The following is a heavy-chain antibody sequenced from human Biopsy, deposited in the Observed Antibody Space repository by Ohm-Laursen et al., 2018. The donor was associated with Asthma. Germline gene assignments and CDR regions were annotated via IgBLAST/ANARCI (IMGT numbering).Heavy chain of an antibody. CDR3: ASDFPKDYVRYNFQF. Sequence: GASVKVSCKVSGYSLIDLSMHWVRQAPGQGLEWMGGHDHEEGGTVNARRFQGRVTMTEDTSTDTAYMELSSLSSDDTAVYYCASDFPKDYVRYNFQFWGQGTLVTFSS. D-gene: IGHD2/OR15-2a*01. V-gene: IGHV1-24*01. CDR2: HDHEEGGT. J-gene: IGHJ4*02. CDR1: GYSLIDLS.